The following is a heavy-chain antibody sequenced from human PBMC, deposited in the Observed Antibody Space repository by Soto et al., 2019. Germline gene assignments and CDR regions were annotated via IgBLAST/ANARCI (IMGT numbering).Heavy chain of an antibody. V-gene: IGHV3-30-3*01. CDR2: ISYDGSNK. D-gene: IGHD6-13*01. CDR1: GFTFSSYA. CDR3: ARDPSSWYPWPYYYYGMDV. Sequence: GGSLRLSCAASGFTFSSYAMHWVRQAPGKGLEWVAVISYDGSNKYYADSVKGRFTISRDNSKNTLYLQMNSLRAEDTAVYYCARDPSSWYPWPYYYYGMDVWGQGTTVTVSS. J-gene: IGHJ6*02.